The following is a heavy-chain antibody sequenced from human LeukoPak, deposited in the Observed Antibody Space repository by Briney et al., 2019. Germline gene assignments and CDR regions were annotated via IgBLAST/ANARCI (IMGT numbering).Heavy chain of an antibody. CDR3: AREVVATTHYYGMDV. J-gene: IGHJ6*02. V-gene: IGHV1-69*13. CDR2: IITIFGTA. CDR1: GGTFSSYA. Sequence: GASVKVSCKASGGTFSSYAISWVRQAPGHGLEWMGGIITIFGTANYAQKFQGRVTIAADESTSTAYMELSSLRSEDTAVYYCAREVVATTHYYGMDVWGQGTTVTVSS. D-gene: IGHD5-12*01.